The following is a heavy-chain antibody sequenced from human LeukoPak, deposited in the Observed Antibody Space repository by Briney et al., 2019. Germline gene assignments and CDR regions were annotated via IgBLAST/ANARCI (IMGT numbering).Heavy chain of an antibody. J-gene: IGHJ4*02. CDR2: ISSSSSHT. D-gene: IGHD3-22*01. CDR3: ARGFSSGYFEY. CDR1: GFTFTSYS. V-gene: IGHV3-21*01. Sequence: GGSLRLSCEASGFTFTSYSMNWVRQAPGKGLEWVSLISSSSSHTYYADAVKGRFTISRDNAKNSPYLQMNSLRDEDTAVYYCARGFSSGYFEYWGQGSLVTVSS.